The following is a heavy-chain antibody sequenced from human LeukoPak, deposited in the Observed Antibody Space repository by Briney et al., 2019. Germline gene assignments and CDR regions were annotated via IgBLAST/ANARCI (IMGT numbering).Heavy chain of an antibody. V-gene: IGHV4-59*01. CDR1: GGSISSYY. CDR2: IYYSGST. CDR3: AGEQPNDDAFDI. Sequence: SETLSLTCTVSGGSISSYYWSWIRQPPGKGLEWIGYIYYSGSTNYNPSLKSRVTISVDTSKNQFSLKLSSVTAADTAVYYCAGEQPNDDAFDIWGQGTMVTVSS. D-gene: IGHD1-1*01. J-gene: IGHJ3*02.